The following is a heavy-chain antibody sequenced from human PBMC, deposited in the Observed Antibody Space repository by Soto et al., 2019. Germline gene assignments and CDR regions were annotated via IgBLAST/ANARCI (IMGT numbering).Heavy chain of an antibody. CDR1: GYTFTDYY. J-gene: IGHJ4*02. Sequence: QVQLVQSGAEVKTPGASVRVSCKASGYTFTDYYIHWVRQAPGQGLEWMGWINPNYGGATHEQKFQGRVTLTRDTSISTAYMELRRLRSDDTAVYYCARDVGGSSSYLGYWGQGTLVTVSS. CDR3: ARDVGGSSSYLGY. V-gene: IGHV1-2*02. CDR2: INPNYGGA. D-gene: IGHD6-6*01.